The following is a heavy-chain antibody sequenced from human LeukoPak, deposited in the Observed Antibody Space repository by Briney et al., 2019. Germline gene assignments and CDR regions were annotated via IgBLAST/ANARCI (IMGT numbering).Heavy chain of an antibody. CDR1: GGSISYSTHY. Sequence: SETLSLTCTVSGGSISYSTHYWGWIRQPPGKGLEWIASVYYTGSTYYNPSLKSRVTISVDTSKNQFSLNLRSVTAADTAVYYCARDCSGGSCFSGPFEYWGQGTLVTVSS. V-gene: IGHV4-39*02. CDR2: VYYTGST. CDR3: ARDCSGGSCFSGPFEY. D-gene: IGHD2-15*01. J-gene: IGHJ4*02.